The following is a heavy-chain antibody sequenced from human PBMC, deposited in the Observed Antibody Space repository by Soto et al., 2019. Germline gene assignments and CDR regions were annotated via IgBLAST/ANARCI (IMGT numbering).Heavy chain of an antibody. J-gene: IGHJ4*02. CDR2: IYYSGSA. Sequence: QVQLQESGPGLVKPSQTLSLACTVSGGSITRGGYYWTWIRQHPGKGLAWIGYIYYSGSAYYNPSVTSRRTIALDTSKNQFSLEAGSVAASGTAEYYCARVDSGGYAYFDFWGPGTLGTVSS. CDR1: GGSITRGGYY. CDR3: ARVDSGGYAYFDF. D-gene: IGHD5-12*01. V-gene: IGHV4-31*03.